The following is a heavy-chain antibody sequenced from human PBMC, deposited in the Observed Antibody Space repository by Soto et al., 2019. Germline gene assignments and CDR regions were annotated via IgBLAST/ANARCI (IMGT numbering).Heavy chain of an antibody. J-gene: IGHJ4*02. CDR3: ARPGGELEPLTG. CDR1: GFTFSDSW. CDR2: IKQDGSEK. V-gene: IGHV3-7*05. D-gene: IGHD1-1*01. Sequence: EMQLVESGGGLVQPGGSLRLSCAASGFTFSDSWMNWVRQAPGKGLEWVANIKQDGSEKYYVDSVKGRFTISRDNAKNSLSLQMNSLRAEDTAVYYCARPGGELEPLTGWGQGTLVTVSS.